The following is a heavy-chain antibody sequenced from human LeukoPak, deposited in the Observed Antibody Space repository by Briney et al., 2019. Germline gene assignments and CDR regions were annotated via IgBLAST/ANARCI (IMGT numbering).Heavy chain of an antibody. CDR2: IRYDGSNK. V-gene: IGHV3-30*02. Sequence: GGSLRLSCAASGFTFSSYGMHWVRHAPGKGLEWVAFIRYDGSNKYYADSVKGRFTISRDNSKNTLYLQMNSLRAEDTAVYYCAKGSGWSYYMDVWGKGTTVTVSS. CDR3: AKGSGWSYYMDV. J-gene: IGHJ6*03. CDR1: GFTFSSYG. D-gene: IGHD6-19*01.